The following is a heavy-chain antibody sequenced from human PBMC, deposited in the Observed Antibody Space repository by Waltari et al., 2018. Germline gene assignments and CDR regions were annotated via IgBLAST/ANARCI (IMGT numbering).Heavy chain of an antibody. CDR1: GGSFSGYY. V-gene: IGHV4-34*01. Sequence: QVQLQQWGAGLLKPSETLSLTCAVYGGSFSGYYWGWIRQPPGKGLEWIGTIYHSGSTYYNPSLKSRVTISVDTSKNQFSLKLSSVTAADTAVYYCARVGPLVGATTDWFDPWGQGTLVTVSS. CDR3: ARVGPLVGATTDWFDP. CDR2: IYHSGST. J-gene: IGHJ5*02. D-gene: IGHD1-26*01.